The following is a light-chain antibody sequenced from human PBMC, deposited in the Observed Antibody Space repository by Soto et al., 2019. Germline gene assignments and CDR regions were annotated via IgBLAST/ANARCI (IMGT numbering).Light chain of an antibody. Sequence: EIGLSQSPATLSVSPAERATLSCRASQNVGSNLAWYQQKPGRAPRLLIYGASTRATGIPARFSGSGSGTEFTLTISSLQSEDFAVYYCQQYHNWPPITFGQGTRLEIK. J-gene: IGKJ5*01. CDR1: QNVGSN. CDR3: QQYHNWPPIT. CDR2: GAS. V-gene: IGKV3D-15*01.